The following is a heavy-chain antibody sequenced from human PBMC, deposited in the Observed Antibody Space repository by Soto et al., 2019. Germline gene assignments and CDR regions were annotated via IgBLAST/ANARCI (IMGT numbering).Heavy chain of an antibody. CDR2: ISGYNGDT. D-gene: IGHD4-17*01. J-gene: IGHJ4*02. V-gene: IGHV1-18*01. CDR3: ARDWVGDLAY. CDR1: GYTFTSYG. Sequence: QVQLVQSGGEVKQPGASVKVSCKTSGYTFTSYGISWVRQAPGQGLEWMGWISGYNGDTKYVQKFQGRATLTTDTSTNTAYMEVRSLRSDATAVYYCARDWVGDLAYWGQGTLVTVYS.